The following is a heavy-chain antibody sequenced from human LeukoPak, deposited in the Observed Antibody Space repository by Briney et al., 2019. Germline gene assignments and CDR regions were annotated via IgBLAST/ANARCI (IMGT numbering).Heavy chain of an antibody. D-gene: IGHD3-3*01. CDR2: ISGSGGST. Sequence: PGGSLRLSCAASGFTFSTYWMSWVRQAPGKGLEWVSAISGSGGSTYYADSVKGRFTISRDNSKNTLYLQMDSLRAEDTAVYYCAKETTIFGVVIINDAFDIWGQGTMVTVSS. J-gene: IGHJ3*02. V-gene: IGHV3-23*01. CDR1: GFTFSTYW. CDR3: AKETTIFGVVIINDAFDI.